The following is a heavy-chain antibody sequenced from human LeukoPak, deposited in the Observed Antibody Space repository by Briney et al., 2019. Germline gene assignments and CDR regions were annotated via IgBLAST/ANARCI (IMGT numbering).Heavy chain of an antibody. V-gene: IGHV3-64*01. CDR2: IISNGGST. Sequence: GGSLRLSCAASGFTFSSYAMHWVRQAPGKGLEYVSAIISNGGSTYYAKSVKGRFTISRDNSKNTLYFQMGSLRAEDMAVYYSARGGYCTNGVCYYGDYGRDYWGQGTLVTVSS. CDR3: ARGGYCTNGVCYYGDYGRDY. D-gene: IGHD2-8*01. J-gene: IGHJ4*02. CDR1: GFTFSSYA.